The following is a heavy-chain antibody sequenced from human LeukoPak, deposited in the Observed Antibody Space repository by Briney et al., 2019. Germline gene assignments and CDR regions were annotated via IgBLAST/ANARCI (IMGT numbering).Heavy chain of an antibody. D-gene: IGHD3-22*01. CDR1: GFTFGDYA. CDR3: TRGSGYYYV. V-gene: IGHV3-49*04. J-gene: IGHJ4*02. Sequence: GGSLRLSCTASGFTFGDYAMSWVRQAPGKGLEWVGFIRSKAYGGTTEYAASVKGRFTISRDDSKSIAYLQMNSLKTEDTAVYYCTRGSGYYYVWGQGTLVTVSS. CDR2: IRSKAYGGTT.